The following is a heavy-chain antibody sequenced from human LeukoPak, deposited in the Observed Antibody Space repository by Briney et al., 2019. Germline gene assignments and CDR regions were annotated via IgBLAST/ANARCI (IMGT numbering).Heavy chain of an antibody. Sequence: ASVKVSCKASGYTFTSYGISWVRQAPGQGLEWMGWISAYNGNTNYAQKLQGRVTMTTDTSTSTAYMELRSLRSDDTAVYYCARERELLRDHLWAFDIWGQGTMVTVSS. V-gene: IGHV1-18*01. D-gene: IGHD1-7*01. CDR2: ISAYNGNT. CDR1: GYTFTSYG. CDR3: ARERELLRDHLWAFDI. J-gene: IGHJ3*02.